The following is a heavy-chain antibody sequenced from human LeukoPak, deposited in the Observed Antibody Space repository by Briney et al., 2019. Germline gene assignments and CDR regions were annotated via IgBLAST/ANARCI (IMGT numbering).Heavy chain of an antibody. CDR2: ISYGGSN. Sequence: SETLSLTCTVSGGSISSNYWSWTRQPPGKELEWIVYISYGGSNNYNPSLKSRVTISVDTSKKQFSLKLSSVTAADTGVYYCARTYDCSNGVCYLGVFDIWGQGTMVTVSS. V-gene: IGHV4-59*01. CDR3: ARTYDCSNGVCYLGVFDI. J-gene: IGHJ3*02. CDR1: GGSISSNY. D-gene: IGHD2-8*01.